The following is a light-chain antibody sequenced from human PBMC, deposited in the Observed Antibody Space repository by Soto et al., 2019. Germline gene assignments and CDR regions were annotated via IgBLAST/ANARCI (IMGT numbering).Light chain of an antibody. V-gene: IGKV1-9*01. CDR3: QQLNSYLFT. CDR2: AAS. J-gene: IGKJ3*01. Sequence: DIQLTQSPSFLSASVGYRFTITCRARQGISNFLAWYQQKPGKAPKLLIYAASTLQSGVPSRFSGSGSGTEFTLTISSLQPEDFATYYCQQLNSYLFTFGPGTTGDIK. CDR1: QGISNF.